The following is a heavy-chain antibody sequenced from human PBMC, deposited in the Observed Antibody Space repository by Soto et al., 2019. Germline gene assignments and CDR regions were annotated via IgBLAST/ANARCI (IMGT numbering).Heavy chain of an antibody. CDR3: ARHQTGGINYVWGSYRSYGMDV. D-gene: IGHD3-16*02. CDR1: GYSFTSYW. Sequence: GESLKISCKGSGYSFTSYWISWVRQMPGKGLECMGRIDPSDSYTNYSPSFQGHVTISADKSISTAYLQWSSLKASDTAMYYCARHQTGGINYVWGSYRSYGMDVWGQGTTVTVSS. CDR2: IDPSDSYT. V-gene: IGHV5-10-1*01. J-gene: IGHJ6*02.